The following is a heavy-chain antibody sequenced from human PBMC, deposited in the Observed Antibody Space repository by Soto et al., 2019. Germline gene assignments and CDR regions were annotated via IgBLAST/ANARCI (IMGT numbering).Heavy chain of an antibody. CDR1: GYTFTAYY. CDR3: ARAIARDGCSWYRGGYDS. V-gene: IGHV1-2*04. D-gene: IGHD1-26*01. J-gene: IGHJ4*02. Sequence: QVRLLQSGAEVKESGASVKVSCEASGYTFTAYYIHWVRQAPGQGLEWMGWINPDTGGTDYAQKFQGWVTMTRDTSITTAFMELASLKIDDTAVYYCARAIARDGCSWYRGGYDSWGQGTLVTVSS. CDR2: INPDTGGT.